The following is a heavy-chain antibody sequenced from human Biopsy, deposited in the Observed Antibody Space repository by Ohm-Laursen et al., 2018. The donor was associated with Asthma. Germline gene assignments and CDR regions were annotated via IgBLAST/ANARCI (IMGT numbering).Heavy chain of an antibody. CDR1: GYTFNSAG. V-gene: IGHV1-18*01. J-gene: IGHJ6*02. CDR2: ISVYNGNT. CDR3: ARAVDYSHYYGTDV. D-gene: IGHD4-23*01. Sequence: ASVKVSCKTSGYTFNSAGITWARQAPGQGLEWMGWISVYNGNTKVAQKLQDRVTMITDTSTSTAYMELRSLRSDDTAVYFCARAVDYSHYYGTDVWGQGTTVTVS.